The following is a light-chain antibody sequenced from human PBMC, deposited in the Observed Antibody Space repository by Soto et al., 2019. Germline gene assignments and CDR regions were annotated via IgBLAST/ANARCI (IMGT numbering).Light chain of an antibody. CDR2: RNN. J-gene: IGLJ1*01. Sequence: QLVLTQPPSASGTPGQRVTISCSGRSSNIGSNYVYWYQQLPGTAPKLLIYRNNQRPSGVPDRFSGSKSGTSASLAISGLRSEDEADYYCAAWDDSLGYVFGTGTKLTVL. CDR3: AAWDDSLGYV. CDR1: SSNIGSNY. V-gene: IGLV1-47*01.